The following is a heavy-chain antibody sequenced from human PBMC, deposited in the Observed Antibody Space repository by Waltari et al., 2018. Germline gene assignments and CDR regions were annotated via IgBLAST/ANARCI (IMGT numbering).Heavy chain of an antibody. CDR2: IYYIGST. D-gene: IGHD6-13*01. V-gene: IGHV4-59*01. CDR3: ASYSSSWPQSEGNFDY. CDR1: GGSISSYY. J-gene: IGHJ4*02. Sequence: QVQLQESGPGLVKPSETLSLTCTVSGGSISSYYWSWIRQPQGKGLEWIGYIYYIGSTNSNPSLKSRVTISVDTSKNQFSLKLSSVTAADTAVYYCASYSSSWPQSEGNFDYWGQGTLVTVSS.